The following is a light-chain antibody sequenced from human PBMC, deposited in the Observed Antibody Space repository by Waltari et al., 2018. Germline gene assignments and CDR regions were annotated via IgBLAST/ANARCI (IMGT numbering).Light chain of an antibody. CDR3: ATWDSSLSALV. Sequence: QSVLTQPPSVSAAPGPTVTISCSGNNSNIGNNYVSWYQHPPGTAPKLLISDNHKRPSGIPDRFSGSRSVTSATLGITGLQTGDEADYYCATWDSSLSALVFGGGTKLTVL. V-gene: IGLV1-51*01. CDR2: DNH. CDR1: NSNIGNNY. J-gene: IGLJ2*01.